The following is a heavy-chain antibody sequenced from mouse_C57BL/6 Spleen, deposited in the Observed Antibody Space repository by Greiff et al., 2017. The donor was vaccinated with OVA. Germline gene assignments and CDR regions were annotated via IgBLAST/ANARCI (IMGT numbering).Heavy chain of an antibody. CDR1: GFTFSSYA. CDR3: TRDYYGIFDY. D-gene: IGHD1-2*01. J-gene: IGHJ2*01. Sequence: EVKLVESGEGLVKPGGSLKLSCAASGFTFSSYAMSWVRQTPEKRLEWVAYISSGGDYIYYAATVKGRFTISRDNARNTLYLQMSSLKSEDTAMYYCTRDYYGIFDYWGQGTTLTVSS. V-gene: IGHV5-9-1*02. CDR2: ISSGGDYI.